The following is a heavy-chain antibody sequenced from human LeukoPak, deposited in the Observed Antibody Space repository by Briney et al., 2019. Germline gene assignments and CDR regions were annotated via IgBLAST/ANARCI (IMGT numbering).Heavy chain of an antibody. D-gene: IGHD6-19*01. J-gene: IGHJ4*02. CDR3: ARDLYSSGWYGY. Sequence: KTSETLSITCAVYGGSFTGYYWSWIRQPPGKRLEWIGEINHSGSTNYNPSLKSRVTISVDTSKNQFSLKLSSVTAADTAVYYCARDLYSSGWYGYWGQGTLVTVSS. CDR1: GGSFTGYY. V-gene: IGHV4-34*01. CDR2: INHSGST.